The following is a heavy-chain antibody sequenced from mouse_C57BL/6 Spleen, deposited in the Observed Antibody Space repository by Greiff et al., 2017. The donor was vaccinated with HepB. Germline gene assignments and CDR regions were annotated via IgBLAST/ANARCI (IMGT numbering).Heavy chain of an antibody. CDR1: GYAFSSSW. D-gene: IGHD3-2*02. J-gene: IGHJ4*01. CDR3: ARQLRLLAMDY. Sequence: LVKPGASVKISCKASGYAFSSSWMNWVKQRPGKGLEWIGRIYPGDGDTNYNGKFKGKATLTADKSSSTAYMQLSSLTSEDSAVYFCARQLRLLAMDYWGQGTSVTVSS. CDR2: IYPGDGDT. V-gene: IGHV1-82*01.